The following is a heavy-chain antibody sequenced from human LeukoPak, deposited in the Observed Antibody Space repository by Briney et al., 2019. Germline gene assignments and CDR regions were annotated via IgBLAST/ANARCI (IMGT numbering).Heavy chain of an antibody. V-gene: IGHV1-18*01. CDR3: ARANYYGSGSYYSNFDC. Sequence: GASVKVSCKASGYTFTSYDISWVRQAPGQGLEWMGWISAYNGNTIYAQKLQGRVTMTTDTSTSTAYMELSSLRSEDTAVYYCARANYYGSGSYYSNFDCWGQGTLVTVSS. J-gene: IGHJ4*02. CDR1: GYTFTSYD. CDR2: ISAYNGNT. D-gene: IGHD3-10*01.